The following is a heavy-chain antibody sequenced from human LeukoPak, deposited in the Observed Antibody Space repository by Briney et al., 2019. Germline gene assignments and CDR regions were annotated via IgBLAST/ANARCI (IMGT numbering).Heavy chain of an antibody. J-gene: IGHJ3*02. CDR2: ISYDGSNK. D-gene: IGHD2-15*01. CDR1: GFTFSSYG. Sequence: PGGSLRLSCAASGFTFSSYGMHWVRQAPGKGLEWVAVISYDGSNKYYADSVKGRFTISRDNSKNTLYLQMNSLRAEDTAVYYCAKDASLFSGLDAFDIWGQGTMVTVSS. CDR3: AKDASLFSGLDAFDI. V-gene: IGHV3-30*18.